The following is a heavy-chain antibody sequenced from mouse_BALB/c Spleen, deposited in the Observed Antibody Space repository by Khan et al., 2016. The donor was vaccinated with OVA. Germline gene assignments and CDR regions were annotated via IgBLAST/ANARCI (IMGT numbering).Heavy chain of an antibody. V-gene: IGHV7-3*02. J-gene: IGHJ1*01. D-gene: IGHD1-1*01. CDR2: IRNKANGYTT. CDR1: GFTFTDYY. CDR3: GRETVVDIYWYLDV. Sequence: EVELVESGGGLVQSGGSLRHSCATSGFTFTDYYMSWVRQPPGKALEWLGFIRNKANGYTTEYSASVKGRFTISRDNSQSIVYLQMNTLSAEDRATYYGGRETVVDIYWYLDVWGAGTTVTVSS.